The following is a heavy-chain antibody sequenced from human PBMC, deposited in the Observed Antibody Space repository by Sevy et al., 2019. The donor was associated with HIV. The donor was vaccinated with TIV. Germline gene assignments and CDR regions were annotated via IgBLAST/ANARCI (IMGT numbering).Heavy chain of an antibody. CDR1: GFTFSSYS. CDR2: ISSSSSSTI. CDR3: ARDPYGARGYFDL. J-gene: IGHJ2*01. V-gene: IGHV3-48*02. Sequence: GGSLRLSCAASGFTFSSYSMNWVRQAPGKGLEWVSYISSSSSSTIYYADSVKGRFTISRDNAKNSLYLQMNSLRDEDTAVYYCARDPYGARGYFDLWGRGTLVTVSS. D-gene: IGHD4-17*01.